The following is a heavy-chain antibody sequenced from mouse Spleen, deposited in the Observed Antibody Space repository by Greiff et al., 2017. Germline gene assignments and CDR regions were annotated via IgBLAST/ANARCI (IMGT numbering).Heavy chain of an antibody. V-gene: IGHV1-15*01. CDR1: GYTFTDYE. Sequence: VQLQQSGAELVRPGASVTLSCKASGYTFTDYEMHWVKQTPVHGLEWIGAIDPETGGTAYNQKFKGKAILTADKSSSTAYMELRSLTSEDSAVYYCTREGYYGNLFAYWGQGTLVTVSA. CDR3: TREGYYGNLFAY. D-gene: IGHD2-1*01. J-gene: IGHJ3*01. CDR2: IDPETGGT.